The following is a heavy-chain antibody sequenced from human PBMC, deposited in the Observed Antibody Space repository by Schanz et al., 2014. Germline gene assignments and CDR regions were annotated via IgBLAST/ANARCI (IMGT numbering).Heavy chain of an antibody. CDR1: GFRFDDYA. D-gene: IGHD3-3*01. CDR2: MSWNAGSL. Sequence: EVQLLESGGRLVQPGRSLRLSCVASGFRFDDYAMHWVRQAPGKGLEWVSGMSWNAGSLGYGDSVKGRFTISRDNAKNSLYLQMNSLTAEDTAVYYCARGVRIDYWGQGTLVTVSS. V-gene: IGHV3-9*01. J-gene: IGHJ4*02. CDR3: ARGVRIDY.